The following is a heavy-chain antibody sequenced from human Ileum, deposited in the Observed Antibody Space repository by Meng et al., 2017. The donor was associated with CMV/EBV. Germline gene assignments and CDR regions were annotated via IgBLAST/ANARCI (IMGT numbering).Heavy chain of an antibody. CDR3: VREMWSNDV. CDR1: GFTFRYNW. Sequence: GESLITSCVSSGFTFRYNWMHWVRPAPGEGLVWVSRSNGDGSIREYADSVKGRPTITRDNAKDTLYLQMNSLRAEDTAVYYCVREMWSNDVWGRGTVVTVSS. CDR2: SNGDGSIR. D-gene: IGHD3-3*01. V-gene: IGHV3-74*03. J-gene: IGHJ3*01.